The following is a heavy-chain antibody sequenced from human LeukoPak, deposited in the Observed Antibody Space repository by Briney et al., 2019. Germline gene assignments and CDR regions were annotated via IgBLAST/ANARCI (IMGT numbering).Heavy chain of an antibody. CDR3: AKRMPQDSKFHGMDV. CDR1: GFTFSNAW. V-gene: IGHV3-15*01. J-gene: IGHJ6*02. D-gene: IGHD3-22*01. CDR2: IKSKTDGGTT. Sequence: GGSLRLSCAASGFTFSNAWMSWVRQAPGKGLEWVGRIKSKTDGGTTDYAAPVKGRFTISRDDSKNTLYLQMNSLRAEDTAVYYCAKRMPQDSKFHGMDVWGQGTTVTVSS.